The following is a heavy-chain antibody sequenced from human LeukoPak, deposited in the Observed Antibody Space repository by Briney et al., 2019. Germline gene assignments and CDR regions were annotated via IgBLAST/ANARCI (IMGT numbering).Heavy chain of an antibody. V-gene: IGHV3-23*01. CDR1: GFTFSSYA. D-gene: IGHD6-19*01. Sequence: QPGGSLRLSCAASGFTFSSYAMNWVRQAPGKGLEWVSAISGSGGSTYYADSVKGRFTISRDNSKNTLYLQMNSLRAEDTAVYYCVKAYSTGWYHTGGYWGQGTLVTVSS. CDR3: VKAYSTGWYHTGGY. J-gene: IGHJ4*02. CDR2: ISGSGGST.